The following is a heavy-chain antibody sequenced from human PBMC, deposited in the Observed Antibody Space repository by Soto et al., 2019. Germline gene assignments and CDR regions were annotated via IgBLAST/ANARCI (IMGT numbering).Heavy chain of an antibody. CDR1: GYSFTSYC. V-gene: IGHV5-10-1*01. D-gene: IGHD5-18*01. Sequence: GESLKISCNGAGYSFTSYCISWVLQMPGKGLEWMGRIDPSDSYTNYSPSFQCHVTISADKSISTAYLQWSSLKASDTAMYYCATGRIQLWSIYYYYGMDVWGQGTTVTVSS. J-gene: IGHJ6*02. CDR2: IDPSDSYT. CDR3: ATGRIQLWSIYYYYGMDV.